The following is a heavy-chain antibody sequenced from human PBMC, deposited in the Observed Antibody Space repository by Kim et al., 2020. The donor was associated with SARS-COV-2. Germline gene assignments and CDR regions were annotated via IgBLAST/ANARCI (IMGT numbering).Heavy chain of an antibody. Sequence: ASVKVSCKASGYTFTSYGISWVRQAPGQGLEWMGWISAYNGNTNYAQKLQGRVTMTTDTSTSTAYMELRSLRSDDTAVYYCATRGKNYDYSNYSWWYFDLWGRGTLVTVSS. D-gene: IGHD4-4*01. CDR3: ATRGKNYDYSNYSWWYFDL. V-gene: IGHV1-18*04. CDR1: GYTFTSYG. CDR2: ISAYNGNT. J-gene: IGHJ2*01.